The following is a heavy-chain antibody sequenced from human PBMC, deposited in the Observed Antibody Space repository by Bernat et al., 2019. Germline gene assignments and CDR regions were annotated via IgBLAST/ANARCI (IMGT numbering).Heavy chain of an antibody. V-gene: IGHV3-48*03. CDR2: ISSTANTI. CDR3: ARGPTWYSRTSNFDY. J-gene: IGHJ4*02. D-gene: IGHD6-13*01. Sequence: EVQLLESGGGLVQPGGSLRLSCAASGFSFSDYEMNWVRQAPGKGLEWVSYISSTANTIYYADSVKGRFTISRDNTKKSLYLQMNNLRAEDTADYYRARGPTWYSRTSNFDYWGQGTLVTVSS. CDR1: GFSFSDYE.